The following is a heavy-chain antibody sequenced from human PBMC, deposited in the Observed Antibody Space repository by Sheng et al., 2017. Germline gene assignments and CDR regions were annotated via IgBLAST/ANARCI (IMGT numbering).Heavy chain of an antibody. Sequence: QVQLQESGPGLVKPSETLSLTCAVSGYSFSSGFYWGWIRQPPGKGLEWIGSVSHDGRPYYRPSLNGRVTISLDPSKNQFSLKLDSLTAADTAVYYCGRVRSSFLPAAAVDYWGQEPWSPSPQ. CDR2: VSHDGRP. D-gene: IGHD2-2*01. CDR1: GYSFSSGFY. V-gene: IGHV4-38-2*01. CDR3: GRVRSSFLPAAAVDY. J-gene: IGHJ4*01.